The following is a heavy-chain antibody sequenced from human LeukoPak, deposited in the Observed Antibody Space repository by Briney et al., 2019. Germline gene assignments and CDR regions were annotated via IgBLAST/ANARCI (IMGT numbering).Heavy chain of an antibody. CDR3: ARDLQSGYRNWFDP. V-gene: IGHV1-8*02. CDR2: MNPNSGNT. CDR1: GYTFTGYY. D-gene: IGHD6-13*01. Sequence: ASVKVSCKASGYTFTGYYMHWVRQAPGQGLEWMGWMNPNSGNTGYAQKFQGRVTMTRDTSTSTVYMELSSLRSEDTAVYYCARDLQSGYRNWFDPWGQGTLVTVSS. J-gene: IGHJ5*02.